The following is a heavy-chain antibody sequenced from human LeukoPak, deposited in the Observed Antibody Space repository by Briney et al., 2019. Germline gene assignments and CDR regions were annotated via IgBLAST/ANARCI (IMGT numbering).Heavy chain of an antibody. J-gene: IGHJ4*02. CDR3: AKGSTSWPPLSSLGH. V-gene: IGHV3-23*01. CDR1: GFTLSAYA. D-gene: IGHD2-2*01. Sequence: GGSLRLSCPASGFTLSAYAMDWVRRAPGKGLEWVSVISGIGGSTYYADSVKGRFILSRDNSKNTLYLQMNSLRVEATAIYYCAKGSTSWPPLSSLGHWGQGTLVIVSS. CDR2: ISGIGGST.